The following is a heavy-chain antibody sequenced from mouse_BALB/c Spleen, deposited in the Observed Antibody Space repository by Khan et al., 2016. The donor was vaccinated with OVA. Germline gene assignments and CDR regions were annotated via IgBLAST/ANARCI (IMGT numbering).Heavy chain of an antibody. J-gene: IGHJ3*01. CDR2: IDPENDNT. V-gene: IGHV14-1*02. D-gene: IGHD2-3*01. Sequence: EVQLQQSGAELVRPGALVNLSCKASGFDIKDYYMHWVKQRPEQGLEWIGWIDPENDNTIYDPKFQGKASITSDTSSNPAYLRLSSLTSADTAVFYCARDGSSPWCAYWGQGTLVTVSA. CDR3: ARDGSSPWCAY. CDR1: GFDIKDYY.